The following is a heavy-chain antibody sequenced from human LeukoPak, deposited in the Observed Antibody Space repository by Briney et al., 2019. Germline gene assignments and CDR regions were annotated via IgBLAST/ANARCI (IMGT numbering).Heavy chain of an antibody. D-gene: IGHD2/OR15-2a*01. J-gene: IGHJ5*02. Sequence: SQTLSLTCTVSGGSISSGSYYWSWIRQPAGKGLEWIGRIYTSGSTTYNPSLKSRVTISVDTSKNQFSLKLTSVTAADTAVYYCARFLSEGNWFDPWGQGTLVTVSS. CDR2: IYTSGST. V-gene: IGHV4-61*02. CDR3: ARFLSEGNWFDP. CDR1: GGSISSGSYY.